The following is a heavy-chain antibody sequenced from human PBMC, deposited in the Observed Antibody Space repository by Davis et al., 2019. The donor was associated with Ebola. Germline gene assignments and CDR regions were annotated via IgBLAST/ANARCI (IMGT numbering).Heavy chain of an antibody. Sequence: PSETLSLTCTVSGASMTSYYWSWIRQPPGKGLEWIGYIAYTGNTIYSPSLKSRVTISGDTSKNQFSLKLTSVTAADTAMYYCSERGSSVWGQGTLVTVSS. CDR2: IAYTGNT. J-gene: IGHJ4*02. CDR3: SERGSSV. V-gene: IGHV4-59*03. CDR1: GASMTSYY. D-gene: IGHD3-10*01.